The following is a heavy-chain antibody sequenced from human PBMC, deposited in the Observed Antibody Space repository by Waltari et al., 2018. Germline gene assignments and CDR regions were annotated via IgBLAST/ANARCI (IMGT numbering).Heavy chain of an antibody. CDR2: ISSSSSYI. V-gene: IGHV3-21*01. J-gene: IGHJ4*02. Sequence: EVQLVESGGGLVKPGGSLRLSCAASGFTFSSYSMNWVRQAPGKGLEWVSSISSSSSYIYYADSVKGRFTISGDNAKNSLYLQMNSLRAEDTAVYYCARDRGYYDSSGSESYWGQGTLVTVSS. D-gene: IGHD3-22*01. CDR3: ARDRGYYDSSGSESY. CDR1: GFTFSSYS.